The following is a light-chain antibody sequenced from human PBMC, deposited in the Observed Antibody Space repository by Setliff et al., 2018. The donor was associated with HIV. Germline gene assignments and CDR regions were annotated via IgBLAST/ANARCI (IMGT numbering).Light chain of an antibody. CDR3: AAWDDSLKVL. V-gene: IGLV1-44*01. CDR1: RSNIGSNT. J-gene: IGLJ1*01. Sequence: QSVLTQPPSASGTPGQRVTIFCSGSRSNIGSNTVNWYQQLPGTAPKLLIYSNNQRPSGVPDRFSGSKSGTSASLAISGLQSEDEADYYCAAWDDSLKVLFGTGTKVTV. CDR2: SNN.